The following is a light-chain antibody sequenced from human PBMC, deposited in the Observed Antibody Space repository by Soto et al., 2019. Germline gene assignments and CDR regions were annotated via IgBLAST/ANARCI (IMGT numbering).Light chain of an antibody. Sequence: EIVLTQSPGTLSLSPGERATLSCRASQSVSSAYLAWYQHKPGQPPTLLIYAASSRVTGIPDRFSGSGSGTYFPLTISRLEPEDFAVYYCQQYGSSSTCTFGQGTKVEIK. CDR2: AAS. CDR1: QSVSSAY. J-gene: IGKJ1*01. V-gene: IGKV3-20*01. CDR3: QQYGSSSTCT.